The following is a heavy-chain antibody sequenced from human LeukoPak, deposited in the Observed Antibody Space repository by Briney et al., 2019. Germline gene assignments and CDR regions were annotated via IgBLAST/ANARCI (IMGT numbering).Heavy chain of an antibody. CDR2: IYPSSGGT. D-gene: IGHD2/OR15-2a*01. V-gene: IGHV1-2*06. CDR3: ARDLPFED. CDR1: GYTFTNYH. Sequence: ASVKVSCKASGYTFTNYHMHWVRQAPGQGLEWMGRIYPSSGGTNYAQKFQGRITLTTDTSINTAYMELSRLRFDDTAVYYCARDLPFEDWGQGTLVTVSS. J-gene: IGHJ4*02.